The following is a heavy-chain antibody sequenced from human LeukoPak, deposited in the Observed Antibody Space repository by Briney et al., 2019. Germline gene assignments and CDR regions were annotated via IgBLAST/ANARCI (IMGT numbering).Heavy chain of an antibody. J-gene: IGHJ4*02. Sequence: AASVKVSCKSSGYTFTGYYVHWARQAPGQGLEWMGWINPNSGGTSYAQRFQGRVTMTRDTSISTAYMELSSLRSDDTAVYYCARGTGYSNSWTPNQPFDYWGQGTLVTVSS. V-gene: IGHV1-2*02. CDR1: GYTFTGYY. CDR3: ARGTGYSNSWTPNQPFDY. D-gene: IGHD6-13*01. CDR2: INPNSGGT.